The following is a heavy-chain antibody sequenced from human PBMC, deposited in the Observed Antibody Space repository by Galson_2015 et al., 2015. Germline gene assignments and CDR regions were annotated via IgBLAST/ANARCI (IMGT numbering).Heavy chain of an antibody. CDR2: ICESGAP. CDR1: GFTFSSHA. Sequence: SLRLSCAASGFTFSSHAMNWVCQAPGRGPEWLSFICESGAPHYADSVKGRFTISRDNAKNSLYLQMNSLRDEDTAVYYCARGRDHAFDIWGQGTMVTVSS. J-gene: IGHJ3*02. CDR3: ARGRDHAFDI. V-gene: IGHV3-48*02.